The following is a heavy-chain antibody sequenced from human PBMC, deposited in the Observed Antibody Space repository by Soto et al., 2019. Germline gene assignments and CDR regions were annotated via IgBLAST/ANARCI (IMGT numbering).Heavy chain of an antibody. V-gene: IGHV3-23*01. Sequence: GGSLRLSCAASGLTFSSYAMSWVRQAPGEGLEWVSAISGSGGSTYYAESVKGRFNISRDNSKSTLYLQMGSMRAEDMEVYYCARDNGVSSGYDPFDYWGQGTLVTVSS. D-gene: IGHD3-22*01. J-gene: IGHJ4*02. CDR2: ISGSGGST. CDR1: GLTFSSYA. CDR3: ARDNGVSSGYDPFDY.